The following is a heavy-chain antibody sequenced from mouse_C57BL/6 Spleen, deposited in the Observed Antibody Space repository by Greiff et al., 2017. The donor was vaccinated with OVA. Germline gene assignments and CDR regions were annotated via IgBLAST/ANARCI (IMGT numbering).Heavy chain of an antibody. CDR3: TRGDYDYPFDY. D-gene: IGHD2-4*01. CDR1: GYTFTDYE. Sequence: VKLVESGAELVRPGASVTLSCKASGYTFTDYEMHWVKQTPVHGLEWIGAIDPETGGTAYNQKFKGKAILTADKSSSTAYMELRSLTSEDSAVYYWTRGDYDYPFDYWGQGTTLTVSS. V-gene: IGHV1-15*01. CDR2: IDPETGGT. J-gene: IGHJ2*01.